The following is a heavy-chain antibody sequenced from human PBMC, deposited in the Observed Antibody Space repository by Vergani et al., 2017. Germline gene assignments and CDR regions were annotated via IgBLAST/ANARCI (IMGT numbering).Heavy chain of an antibody. CDR1: GFTFDDYA. D-gene: IGHD2-2*01. V-gene: IGHV3-9*01. J-gene: IGHJ4*02. CDR2: ISWNSGSI. CDR3: AGDRKYCRSSSCYSGRDPEEGYYFDY. Sequence: EVQLVESGGGLVQPGRSLRLSCAASGFTFDDYAMHWVRQAPGKGLEWVSGISWNSGSIGYADSVKGRFTISIDNANTSLYLQMNSLRAEDTAVYYCAGDRKYCRSSSCYSGRDPEEGYYFDYWGQGTLVTVSS.